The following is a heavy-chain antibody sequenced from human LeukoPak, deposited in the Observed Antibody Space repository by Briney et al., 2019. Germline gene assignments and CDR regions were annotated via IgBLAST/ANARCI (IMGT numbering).Heavy chain of an antibody. V-gene: IGHV3-72*01. D-gene: IGHD5-18*01. CDR3: ATSGREDSYGEFDY. Sequence: GGSLRLSCAASGFILSDHYMDWVRQAPGKGLEWVGRSRSDTYSYTTEYAASVKGRFTISRDYSKNSLYLQMNSLKTEDTAVYYCATSGREDSYGEFDYWGQGTLVTVSS. CDR2: SRSDTYSYTT. J-gene: IGHJ4*02. CDR1: GFILSDHY.